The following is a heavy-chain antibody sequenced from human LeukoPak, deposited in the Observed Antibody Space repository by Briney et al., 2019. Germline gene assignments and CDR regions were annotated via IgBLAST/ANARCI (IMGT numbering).Heavy chain of an antibody. J-gene: IGHJ4*02. CDR1: GGSISSGGYY. Sequence: PSETLSLTCTVSGGSISSGGYYWSWIRQHPGKGLEWIGYIYHSGSTYYNPSLKSRVTISVDRSKNQFSLKLSSVTAADTAVYYCATEGGEGYFDYWGQGTLVTVSS. CDR3: ATEGGEGYFDY. V-gene: IGHV4-30-2*01. D-gene: IGHD1-26*01. CDR2: IYHSGST.